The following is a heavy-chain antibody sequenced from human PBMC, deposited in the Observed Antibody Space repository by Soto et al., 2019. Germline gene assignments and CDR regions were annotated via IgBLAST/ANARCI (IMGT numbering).Heavy chain of an antibody. D-gene: IGHD3-16*01. Sequence: QVQLQESGPGLVKPSETLSLTCTVSGGSISSYYWSWIRQPPGKGLEWIGYIYYSGSTNYNPSLKSRVTISVDTSKNQFSLKLSSVTAADTAVYYCARDKGEIREGYYYYGMDVWGQGTTVTVSS. CDR3: ARDKGEIREGYYYYGMDV. J-gene: IGHJ6*02. CDR2: IYYSGST. CDR1: GGSISSYY. V-gene: IGHV4-59*01.